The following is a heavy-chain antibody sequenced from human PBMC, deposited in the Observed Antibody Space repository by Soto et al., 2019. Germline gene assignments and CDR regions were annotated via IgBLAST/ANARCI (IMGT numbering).Heavy chain of an antibody. CDR2: ISPDGGRT. CDR3: ATRDPGHY. CDR1: GYTFTTYY. V-gene: IGHV1-46*01. J-gene: IGHJ4*02. Sequence: ASVKVSCTASGYTFTTYYMHWVRQAPGQGLEWMGIISPDGGRTNYTQKFQGRVTMTRDTSTSTVYMELSSLRSEDTAVYYCATRDPGHYWGQGTLVTVSS.